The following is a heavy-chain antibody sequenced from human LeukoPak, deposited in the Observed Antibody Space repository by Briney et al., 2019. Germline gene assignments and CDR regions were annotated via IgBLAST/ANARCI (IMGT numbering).Heavy chain of an antibody. V-gene: IGHV1-2*02. J-gene: IGHJ4*02. D-gene: IGHD1-26*01. CDR3: ARCTSGSFNAQFDY. CDR2: INPNSGGT. Sequence: ASVKVSCKASGYTFTGYYMHWVRQAPGQGREWMGWINPNSGGTNYAQKFQGRVTMTRDTSISTAYMELSRLRSDDTAVYYCARCTSGSFNAQFDYWGQGTLVTVSS. CDR1: GYTFTGYY.